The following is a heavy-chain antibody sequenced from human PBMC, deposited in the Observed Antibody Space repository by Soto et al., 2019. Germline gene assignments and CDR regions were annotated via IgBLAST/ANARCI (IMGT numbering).Heavy chain of an antibody. D-gene: IGHD1-26*01. CDR3: AKDVVVXATTGFGDYYYYYGMDV. CDR2: ISYDGSNK. CDR1: GFTFSSYG. Sequence: GGSLRLSCAASGFTFSSYGMHWVRQAPGKGLEWVAVISYDGSNKYYADSVKGRFTISRDNSKNTLYLQMNSLRAEDTAVYYCAKDVVVXATTGFGDYYYYYGMDVWGQGTTVTVSS. V-gene: IGHV3-30*18. J-gene: IGHJ6*02.